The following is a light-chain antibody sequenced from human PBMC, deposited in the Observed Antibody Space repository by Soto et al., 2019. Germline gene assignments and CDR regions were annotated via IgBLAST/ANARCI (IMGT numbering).Light chain of an antibody. Sequence: QSALTQPASVSGSPGQSTTISCTGTSSDVGGYNEVSWYQQRPGKAPKLMIYDVSNRPSGVSNRFSGPKSGNTASLTISGLQAEDEAYYYCSSHAAGSTLIFGGGTKVTVL. V-gene: IGLV2-14*03. J-gene: IGLJ2*01. CDR2: DVS. CDR3: SSHAAGSTLI. CDR1: SSDVGGYNE.